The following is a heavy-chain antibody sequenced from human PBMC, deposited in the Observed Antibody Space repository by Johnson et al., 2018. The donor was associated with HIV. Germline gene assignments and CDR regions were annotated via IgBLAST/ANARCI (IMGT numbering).Heavy chain of an antibody. CDR2: IYSGGST. CDR1: GFTVSSNY. Sequence: VQLVESGGGVVQPGRSLRLSCAASGFTVSSNYMSWVRQAPGRGLEWVSVIYSGGSTYYADSVKGRFTISRDNSKNSLYLQMNSLRAEDTAVYYCARTLGFGTEDAFDIWGQGTMVTVSS. CDR3: ARTLGFGTEDAFDI. D-gene: IGHD3-10*01. J-gene: IGHJ3*02. V-gene: IGHV3-66*01.